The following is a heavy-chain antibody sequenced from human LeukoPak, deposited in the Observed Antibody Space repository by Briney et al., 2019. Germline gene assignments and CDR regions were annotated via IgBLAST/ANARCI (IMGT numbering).Heavy chain of an antibody. V-gene: IGHV3-15*01. J-gene: IGHJ4*02. D-gene: IGHD5-24*01. CDR1: GFTFSNAW. CDR2: IKSKTDGGTT. CDR3: TTGKMARRYYFDY. Sequence: GRSLRLSCAASGFTFSNAWMSCVRQAPGKGLEWVGRIKSKTDGGTTDYAAPVKGRFTISRDDSKNTLYLQMNSLKTEDTAVYYCTTGKMARRYYFDYWGQGTLVTVSS.